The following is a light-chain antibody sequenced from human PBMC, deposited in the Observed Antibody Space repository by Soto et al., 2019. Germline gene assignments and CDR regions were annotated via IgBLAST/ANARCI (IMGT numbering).Light chain of an antibody. CDR1: QSISSY. CDR3: QHRSYGPPAWT. Sequence: EIVLTQSPATLSLSPGERATLSCRASQSISSYLAWYQHKPGQVPRLLIYDASNRATGIPARFSGSGSGTDFTLTISSLEPEDFAVYYCQHRSYGPPAWTFGQGTKVDIK. J-gene: IGKJ1*01. CDR2: DAS. V-gene: IGKV3-11*01.